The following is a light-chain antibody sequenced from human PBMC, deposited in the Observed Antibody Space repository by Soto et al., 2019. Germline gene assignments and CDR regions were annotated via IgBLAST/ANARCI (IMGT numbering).Light chain of an antibody. Sequence: QSALTQPPSASGSPGQSVTISCSGSSSDVGRSSFISWYQQHPGKGPKLIIYEVSKRPSGVPDRFSGSKSGNTASLSVSGLQDEDEADYFCNAQADNGKHVFGTGTKLTVL. J-gene: IGLJ1*01. CDR1: SSDVGRSSF. V-gene: IGLV2-8*01. CDR3: NAQADNGKHV. CDR2: EVS.